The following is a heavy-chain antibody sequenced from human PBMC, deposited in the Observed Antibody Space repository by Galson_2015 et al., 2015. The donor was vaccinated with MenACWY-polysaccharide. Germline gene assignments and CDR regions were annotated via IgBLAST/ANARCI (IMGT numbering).Heavy chain of an antibody. V-gene: IGHV3-23*01. CDR3: ARRRTAVSGRDFDF. D-gene: IGHD6-19*01. J-gene: IGHJ4*02. CDR1: GFTFTNYA. CDR2: ISDSGGST. Sequence: SLRLSCAASGFTFTNYAMGWVRQAPGKGLEWVSSISDSGGSTYYAASVKGRFTISRDNSKNTLYLQMNSLRGEDTAIYYCARRRTAVSGRDFDFWGQGALVTVS.